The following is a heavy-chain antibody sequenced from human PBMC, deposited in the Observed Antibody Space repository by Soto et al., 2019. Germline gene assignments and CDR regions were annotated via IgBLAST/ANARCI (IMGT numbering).Heavy chain of an antibody. D-gene: IGHD2-2*01. V-gene: IGHV4-39*02. Sequence: SETLSLTCTVSGGSISRSSYYWGWIRQPPGKGLEWIGSIYYSGSTYYNPSLKSRVTISVDTSKNLFSLRLSSVTAADTAVYFCARGFCSSSSCYAVGYFDYWGQVTLVTVS. CDR1: GGSISRSSYY. CDR3: ARGFCSSSSCYAVGYFDY. CDR2: IYYSGST. J-gene: IGHJ4*02.